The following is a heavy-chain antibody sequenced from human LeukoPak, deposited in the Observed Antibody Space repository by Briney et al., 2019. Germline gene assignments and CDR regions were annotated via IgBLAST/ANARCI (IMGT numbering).Heavy chain of an antibody. CDR1: GGSISPYY. D-gene: IGHD3-9*01. CDR2: IDPSGSA. Sequence: KPSETLSLTCVVSGGSISPYYWSWIGQSPGKGLEWIWYIDPSGSASYNPSLKSRVTIFVDTSKNLFSLILTSVSASDTAIYYCARDHWLFSSKTWYYYGMDVWGQGTTVTVSS. CDR3: ARDHWLFSSKTWYYYGMDV. V-gene: IGHV4-59*01. J-gene: IGHJ6*02.